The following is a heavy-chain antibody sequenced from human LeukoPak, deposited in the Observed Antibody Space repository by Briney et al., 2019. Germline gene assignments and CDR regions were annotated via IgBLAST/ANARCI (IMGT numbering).Heavy chain of an antibody. J-gene: IGHJ4*02. D-gene: IGHD5-24*01. CDR1: GSTFTNYY. Sequence: ASVTVSCKASGSTFTNYYMHWVRQATGQGLERTGVINPSGGNMKYAQKFKGRVTLTRDTSTSTVYMELSSLRSEDTAVYYCARGTGVHYDGYSYFDYWGRGTLVTVSP. V-gene: IGHV1-46*01. CDR2: INPSGGNM. CDR3: ARGTGVHYDGYSYFDY.